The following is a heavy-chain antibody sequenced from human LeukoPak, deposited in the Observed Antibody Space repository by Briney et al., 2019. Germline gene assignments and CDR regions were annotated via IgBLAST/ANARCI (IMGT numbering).Heavy chain of an antibody. CDR3: ARDAEVVVVPAAIGEDWFDP. Sequence: SVKVSCKASGYTFTGYYMHWVRQAPGQGLELMRWINPNSGGTNYAQKFQGRVTMTRDTSISTAYMELSRLRSDDTAVYYCARDAEVVVVPAAIGEDWFDPWGQGTLVTVSS. V-gene: IGHV1-2*02. CDR2: INPNSGGT. CDR1: GYTFTGYY. D-gene: IGHD2-2*02. J-gene: IGHJ5*02.